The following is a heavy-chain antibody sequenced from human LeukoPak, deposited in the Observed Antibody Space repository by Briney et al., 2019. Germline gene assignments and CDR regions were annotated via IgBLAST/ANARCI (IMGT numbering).Heavy chain of an antibody. V-gene: IGHV3-64*01. CDR2: ISSNGDNT. CDR1: GFTFSNYA. CDR3: ARGSRKHYDGSGYYQY. D-gene: IGHD3-22*01. J-gene: IGHJ4*02. Sequence: GGSLRLSCAASGFTFSNYAMHWVRQAPGKGLEYVSAISSNGDNTYYANSVKGRFTISRDNSKNTLYLQMGSLSAEDMAVYYCARGSRKHYDGSGYYQYWGQGTLVTVSS.